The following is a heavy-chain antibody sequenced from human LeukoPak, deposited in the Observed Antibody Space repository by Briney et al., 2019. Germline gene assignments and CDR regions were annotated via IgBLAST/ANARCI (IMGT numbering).Heavy chain of an antibody. CDR3: ARCRLGGRFDP. CDR1: GFTFSSYS. Sequence: GGSLRLSCAASGFTFSSYSMNWVRQAPGKGLEWVSSISFSSTYIYYADSVKGRFTISRDNAKNSLYLQMNSLRAEDTAVYYCARCRLGGRFDPWGQGTLVTVSS. CDR2: ISFSSTYI. D-gene: IGHD3-16*01. J-gene: IGHJ5*02. V-gene: IGHV3-21*01.